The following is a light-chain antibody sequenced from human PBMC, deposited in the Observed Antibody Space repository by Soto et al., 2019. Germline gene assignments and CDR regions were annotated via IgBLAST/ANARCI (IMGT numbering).Light chain of an antibody. CDR3: CSYAGSSDV. CDR2: EVS. J-gene: IGLJ1*01. V-gene: IGLV2-23*02. CDR1: SSDVGSYNL. Sequence: QPASVSGSPGQSITISCTGTSSDVGSYNLVSWYQQHPGKAPKLMIYEVSKRPSGVSNRFSGSKSGNTASLTISGLQAEDEADYYCCSYAGSSDVFGTGTKLTVL.